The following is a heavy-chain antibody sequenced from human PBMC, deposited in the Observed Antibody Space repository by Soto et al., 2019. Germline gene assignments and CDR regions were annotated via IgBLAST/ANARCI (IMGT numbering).Heavy chain of an antibody. J-gene: IGHJ6*02. CDR1: GFTLSDYY. Sequence: PGGSLRLSCAASGFTLSDYYITWIRQSPGKGLEWFSYISSVGTTTYYAESVKGRFSISMDDATNSLYLQMNSLTAEDTAVYYCARDQEGSGSHWLGYKYYGMDVWGQGTTVTVSS. D-gene: IGHD3-10*01. CDR2: ISSVGTTT. V-gene: IGHV3-11*01. CDR3: ARDQEGSGSHWLGYKYYGMDV.